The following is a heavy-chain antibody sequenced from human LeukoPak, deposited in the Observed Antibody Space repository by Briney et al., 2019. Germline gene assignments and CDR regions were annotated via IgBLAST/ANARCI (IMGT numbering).Heavy chain of an antibody. Sequence: GGSLRLSCSASGFSFSSNAMHWVRQAPGKGLEYVSGISSNGGSTSYADSVKGRFTIFRDNSKHTLYLQMSSLRGDDTAVYYCASTYCYDSSGYYPFDYWGQGNLVTVSS. V-gene: IGHV3-64D*09. J-gene: IGHJ4*02. D-gene: IGHD3-22*01. CDR3: ASTYCYDSSGYYPFDY. CDR1: GFSFSSNA. CDR2: ISSNGGST.